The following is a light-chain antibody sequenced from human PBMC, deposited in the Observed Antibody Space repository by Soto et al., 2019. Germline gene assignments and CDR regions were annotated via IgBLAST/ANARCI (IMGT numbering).Light chain of an antibody. Sequence: DTVMTQTPLSLAVTPGQPASISCKSSQSLLHSDGKTYLYWYLQKAGQPPQSLIYEVSKRFSEVPDRISGSGSGTDFTLKISRVEAEDVVIYYCLQSTQYPIPFGQGTRLEI. CDR2: EVS. CDR1: QSLLHSDGKTY. J-gene: IGKJ5*01. CDR3: LQSTQYPIP. V-gene: IGKV2D-29*01.